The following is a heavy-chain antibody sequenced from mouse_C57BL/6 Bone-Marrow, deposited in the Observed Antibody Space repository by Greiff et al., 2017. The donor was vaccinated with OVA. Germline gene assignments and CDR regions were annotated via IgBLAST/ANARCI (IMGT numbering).Heavy chain of an antibody. CDR1: GYTFTDYY. Sequence: EVQLQQSGPELVKPGASVKISCKASGYTFTDYYMNWVKQSHGKSLEWIGDIIPNNGGTSYNQKFKGKATFTVDKSSSTAYMELRSLTSEDSAVYYCARYDYGYYGGMDYWGQGTSVTVSA. D-gene: IGHD2-3*01. CDR2: IIPNNGGT. CDR3: ARYDYGYYGGMDY. J-gene: IGHJ4*01. V-gene: IGHV1-26*01.